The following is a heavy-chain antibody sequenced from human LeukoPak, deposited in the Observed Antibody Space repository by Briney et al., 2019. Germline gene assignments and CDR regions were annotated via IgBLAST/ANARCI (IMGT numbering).Heavy chain of an antibody. V-gene: IGHV3-53*01. D-gene: IGHD2-15*01. Sequence: GGSLRLSCAASGFTVSSTYMSWVRQAPGKGLEWVSVIYSGGNIYYIESVKGRFTISRDTSKNTLYLQMNSLRAEDTAVYFCAGRHCSGGGCYFAGADPFDYWGQGTLVTISS. J-gene: IGHJ4*02. CDR3: AGRHCSGGGCYFAGADPFDY. CDR2: IYSGGNI. CDR1: GFTVSSTY.